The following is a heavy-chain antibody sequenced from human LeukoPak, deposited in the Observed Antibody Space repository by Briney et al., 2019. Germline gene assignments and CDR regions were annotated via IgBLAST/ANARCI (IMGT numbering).Heavy chain of an antibody. D-gene: IGHD3-3*02. CDR3: AREISRTGAFDI. V-gene: IGHV3-53*05. J-gene: IGHJ3*02. Sequence: ETLSLTCAVSGGSISTYYWSWIRQPPGKGLEWVSVIYSGGSTYYADSVKGRFTISRDNSKNTLYLQMNSLRAEDTAVYYCAREISRTGAFDIWGQGTMVTVSS. CDR1: GGSISTYY. CDR2: IYSGGST.